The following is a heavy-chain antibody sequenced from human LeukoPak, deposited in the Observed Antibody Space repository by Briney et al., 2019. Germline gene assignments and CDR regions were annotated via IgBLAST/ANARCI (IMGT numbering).Heavy chain of an antibody. D-gene: IGHD4-17*01. J-gene: IGHJ4*02. CDR1: GFVFSNYA. V-gene: IGHV3-23*01. Sequence: GGSLRLSCAASGFVFSNYAMSWVRQAPGRGLEWVSTISGRADSTYSADSVRGRFTIHRDSYKNTLSLQMDSLRAEDTAVYYCARSPLIRESYGDKIVKFDDWGQGTLVTVSS. CDR3: ARSPLIRESYGDKIVKFDD. CDR2: ISGRADST.